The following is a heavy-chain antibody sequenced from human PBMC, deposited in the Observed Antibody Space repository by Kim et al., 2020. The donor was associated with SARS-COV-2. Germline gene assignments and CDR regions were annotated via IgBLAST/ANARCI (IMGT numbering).Heavy chain of an antibody. CDR1: GFSFSTYA. V-gene: IGHV3-64D*09. CDR2: IRTDGSRT. J-gene: IGHJ4*02. CDR3: VKDCNGGSCYSGYFVD. Sequence: GGSLRLSCSASGFSFSTYAMHWVRQAPGKELEWISAIRTDGSRTFYAGSVKGRFTISRDNSKNTLYLQMSSLRKEDTAVYYCVKDCNGGSCYSGYFVDWGQGTLVTVS. D-gene: IGHD2-15*01.